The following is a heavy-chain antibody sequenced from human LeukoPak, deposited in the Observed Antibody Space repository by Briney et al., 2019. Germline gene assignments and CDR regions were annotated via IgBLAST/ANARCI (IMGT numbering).Heavy chain of an antibody. CDR2: INYSGST. CDR1: GGSFSGYY. Sequence: SETLSLTCAVYGGSFSGYYWSWIRQPPGKGLEWIGEINYSGSTNYNPSLKSRVTISVDTSKNQFSLKLSSVTAADTAVYYCARGATMVRGATSHFDYWGQGTLVTVSS. J-gene: IGHJ4*02. CDR3: ARGATMVRGATSHFDY. V-gene: IGHV4-34*01. D-gene: IGHD3-10*01.